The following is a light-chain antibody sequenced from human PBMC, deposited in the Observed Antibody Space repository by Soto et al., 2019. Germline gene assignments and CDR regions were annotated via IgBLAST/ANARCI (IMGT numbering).Light chain of an antibody. CDR1: QSISSW. Sequence: DIQMTQSPSTLSASVGDRVTITCRASQSISSWLAWYQQKPGKAPKLLIFDASSLESGVPSRFSGRGSGTEFTLTTSSLQPDDLATYYCQQYNSYWTFGQGTKVEIK. CDR3: QQYNSYWT. CDR2: DAS. V-gene: IGKV1-5*01. J-gene: IGKJ1*01.